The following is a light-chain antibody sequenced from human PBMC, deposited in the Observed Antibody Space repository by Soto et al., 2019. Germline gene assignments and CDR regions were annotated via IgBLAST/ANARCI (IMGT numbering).Light chain of an antibody. CDR3: QQSYSTPWT. CDR1: QSISSY. V-gene: IGKV1-39*01. CDR2: AAS. Sequence: QMTQSPSSLSASVGDRVTITCRASQSISSYLNWYQQKPGKAPKLLIYAASSLQSGVPSRFSGSGSGTDFTLTISSLQPEDFATYYCQQSYSTPWTFGQGTKVDI. J-gene: IGKJ1*01.